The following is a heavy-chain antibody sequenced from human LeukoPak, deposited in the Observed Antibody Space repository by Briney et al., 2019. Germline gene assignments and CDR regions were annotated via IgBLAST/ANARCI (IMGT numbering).Heavy chain of an antibody. Sequence: GASLRLSCAASGFTFSNDAMSWVRQAPGKGLEWVSAITGSGGNTYYADSVKGRFTISRDNSKNTVFLQMNCLRAEDTAVYYCAKWGDYDVLTGYYVSDYWGQGTLVTVSS. D-gene: IGHD3-9*01. CDR1: GFTFSNDA. J-gene: IGHJ4*02. CDR3: AKWGDYDVLTGYYVSDY. CDR2: ITGSGGNT. V-gene: IGHV3-23*01.